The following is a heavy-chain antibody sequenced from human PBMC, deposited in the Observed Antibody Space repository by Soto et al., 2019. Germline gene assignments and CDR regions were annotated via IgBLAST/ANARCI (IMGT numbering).Heavy chain of an antibody. D-gene: IGHD5-12*01. J-gene: IGHJ6*02. Sequence: HVQLVQSGAEVKKPGASAKVSCKASGYTFTSYAMHWVRQAPGQRLEWMGWINAGNGNTKYSQKFQGRVTITRDTSASTSYMELSSLRSEDTAVYYCARAGWKYSGYDSYYSCGMDAWVQGPTVTVSS. V-gene: IGHV1-3*01. CDR2: INAGNGNT. CDR1: GYTFTSYA. CDR3: ARAGWKYSGYDSYYSCGMDA.